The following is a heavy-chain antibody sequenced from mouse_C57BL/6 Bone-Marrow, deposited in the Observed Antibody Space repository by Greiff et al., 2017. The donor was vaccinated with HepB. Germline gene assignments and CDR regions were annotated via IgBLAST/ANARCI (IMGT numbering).Heavy chain of an antibody. J-gene: IGHJ2*01. CDR1: GYTFTSYW. D-gene: IGHD1-1*01. CDR2: IDPNSGGT. Sequence: VKPGASVKLSCKASGYTFTSYWMHWVKQRPGRGLEWIGRIDPNSGGTKYNEKFKSKATLTVDKPSSTAYMQLSSLTSEDSAVYYCARYYYGSLYYFDYWGQGTTLTVSS. CDR3: ARYYYGSLYYFDY. V-gene: IGHV1-72*01.